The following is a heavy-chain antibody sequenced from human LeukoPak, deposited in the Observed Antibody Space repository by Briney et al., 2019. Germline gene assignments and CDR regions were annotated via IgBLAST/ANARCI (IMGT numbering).Heavy chain of an antibody. J-gene: IGHJ4*02. CDR3: TRGSSGRRDN. CDR2: MNPNRGNT. Sequence: RASVKVSCKASGYTFTSCYINWVRQATGQGLEWMGWMNPNRGNTGYGQSFQGSITMTRDISIGTAYMELSNLTSEDTAIYYCTRGSSGRRDNWGQGTLVTVSA. CDR1: GYTFTSCY. D-gene: IGHD6-19*01. V-gene: IGHV1-8*01.